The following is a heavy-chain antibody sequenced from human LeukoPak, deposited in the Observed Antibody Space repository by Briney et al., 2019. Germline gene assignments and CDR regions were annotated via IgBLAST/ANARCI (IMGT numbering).Heavy chain of an antibody. CDR1: GFTFSSYA. CDR3: AKAASHSSSWEWGVD. Sequence: PGGSLRLSCAASGFTFSSYAMHWVRQAPGKGLEWVAVISYDGSNKYYADSVKGRFTISRDNSKNTLYLQMNSLRAEDTAVYYCAKAASHSSSWEWGVDWGQGTLVTVSS. CDR2: ISYDGSNK. J-gene: IGHJ4*02. D-gene: IGHD6-13*01. V-gene: IGHV3-30*04.